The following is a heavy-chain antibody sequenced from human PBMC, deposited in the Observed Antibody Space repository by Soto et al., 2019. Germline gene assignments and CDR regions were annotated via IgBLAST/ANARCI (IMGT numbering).Heavy chain of an antibody. V-gene: IGHV1-8*01. CDR1: GYTFTSYD. D-gene: IGHD3-9*01. J-gene: IGHJ5*02. CDR2: MNPNSGNT. Sequence: ASVKVSCKASGYTFTSYDINWVRQATGKGLEWMGWMNPNSGNTGYAQKFQGRVTMTRNTSISTAYMELSSLRSEDTAVYYCARGRLIRYFDWLSANWFDPWGQGTLVTVSS. CDR3: ARGRLIRYFDWLSANWFDP.